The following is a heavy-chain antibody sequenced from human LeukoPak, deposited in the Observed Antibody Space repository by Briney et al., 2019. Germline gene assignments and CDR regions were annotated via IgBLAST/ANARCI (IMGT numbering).Heavy chain of an antibody. CDR3: ARVAGLRGLRYSPMGV. D-gene: IGHD3-9*01. V-gene: IGHV1-3*01. CDR1: GYTFTSYA. J-gene: IGHJ6*02. CDR2: INAGNGNT. Sequence: ASVKVSCKASGYTFTSYAMHWVRQAPGQRLEWMGWINAGNGNTKYSQKFQGRVTITRDTSASTAYMELSSLRSEDTAVYYCARVAGLRGLRYSPMGVWGQGTTVIVSS.